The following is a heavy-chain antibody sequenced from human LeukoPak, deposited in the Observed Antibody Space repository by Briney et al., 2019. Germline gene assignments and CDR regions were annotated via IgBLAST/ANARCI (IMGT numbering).Heavy chain of an antibody. CDR3: ARGERYFDGENYFDY. J-gene: IGHJ4*02. CDR2: IYTSGST. V-gene: IGHV4-61*02. Sequence: SETLSLTCTVSGGSISSGTYYWTWIRQPAGKGLEWIGRIYTSGSTNYNPSLESRVTISVDTSKNHFSLKLSSVTAADTAVYYCARGERYFDGENYFDYWGQGTLVTVSS. D-gene: IGHD3-9*01. CDR1: GGSISSGTYY.